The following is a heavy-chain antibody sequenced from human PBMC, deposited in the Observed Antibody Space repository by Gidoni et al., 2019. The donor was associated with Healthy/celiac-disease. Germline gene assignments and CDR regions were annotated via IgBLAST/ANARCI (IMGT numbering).Heavy chain of an antibody. CDR3: ARGHDHGSGSYFFDP. CDR2: IIPILGIA. D-gene: IGHD3-10*01. Sequence: QVQLVQSGAEVKKPGSSVKVSCKASGGTFSSYAISWVRQAPGQGLEWMGRIIPILGIANYAQKFQGRVTITADKSTSTAYMELSSLRSEDTAVYYCARGHDHGSGSYFFDPWGQGTLVTVSS. V-gene: IGHV1-69*04. CDR1: GGTFSSYA. J-gene: IGHJ5*02.